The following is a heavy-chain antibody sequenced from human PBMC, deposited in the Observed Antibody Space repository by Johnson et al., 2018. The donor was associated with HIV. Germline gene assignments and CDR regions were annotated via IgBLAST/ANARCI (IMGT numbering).Heavy chain of an antibody. J-gene: IGHJ3*02. CDR3: AREPGLVAAFDI. CDR1: GFTFSSYG. V-gene: IGHV3-30*03. Sequence: VQLVESGGGVVQPGGSLRLSCAASGFTFSSYGMHWVRQAPGKGPEWVAVISFDGNLKKYADSVKGRFTISRDNSKNTLYLQMNSMRAEDTAVYYCAREPGLVAAFDIWGQGTMVTVSS. CDR2: ISFDGNLK. D-gene: IGHD6-19*01.